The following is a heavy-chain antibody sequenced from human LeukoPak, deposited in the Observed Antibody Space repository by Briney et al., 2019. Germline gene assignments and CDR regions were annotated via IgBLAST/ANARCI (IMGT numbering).Heavy chain of an antibody. CDR1: GGSFSGYY. Sequence: KASETLSLTCAVYGGSFSGYYGSWIRQPPGKGLEWVGEINHSGSTNYNPSIKSRVTISVDTSKNQFSLKLSSVTAADTAVYYCARVDYDYVWGSYANDYWGQGTLVTVSS. J-gene: IGHJ4*02. CDR3: ARVDYDYVWGSYANDY. V-gene: IGHV4-34*01. D-gene: IGHD3-16*01. CDR2: INHSGST.